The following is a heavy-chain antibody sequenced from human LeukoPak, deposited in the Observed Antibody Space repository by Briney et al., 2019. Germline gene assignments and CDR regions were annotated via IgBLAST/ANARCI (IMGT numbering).Heavy chain of an antibody. D-gene: IGHD3-22*01. Sequence: PGGSLRLSCAASGFTVSSNYMSWVRQAPGKGLEWDSVIYSGGSTYYADSVKGRFTISRDNSKNTLYLQMNSLRAEDTAVYYCARGSYYDSSGYTFDYWGQGTLVTVSS. J-gene: IGHJ4*02. CDR3: ARGSYYDSSGYTFDY. CDR2: IYSGGST. V-gene: IGHV3-53*01. CDR1: GFTVSSNY.